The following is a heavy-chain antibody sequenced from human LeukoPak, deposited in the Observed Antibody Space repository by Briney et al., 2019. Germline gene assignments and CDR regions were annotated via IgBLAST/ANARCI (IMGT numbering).Heavy chain of an antibody. CDR3: ARGAGGSWAQFDY. V-gene: IGHV1-3*01. D-gene: IGHD6-13*01. CDR2: INADNGNT. J-gene: IGHJ4*02. CDR1: GYTFTSHA. Sequence: ASVKVSCKASGYTFTSHAMHWVRQAPGQRLEWMGWINADNGNTEYSQKFKGRVTIVRDTSASTAYMELSSLKSEDTAVYYCARGAGGSWAQFDYWGQGTLVTVSS.